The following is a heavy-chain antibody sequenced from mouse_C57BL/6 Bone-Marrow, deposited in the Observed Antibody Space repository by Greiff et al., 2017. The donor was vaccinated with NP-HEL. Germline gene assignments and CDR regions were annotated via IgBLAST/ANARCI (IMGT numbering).Heavy chain of an antibody. CDR1: GYTFTSYW. D-gene: IGHD2-4*01. Sequence: VQLQQPGAELVKPGASVKMSCKASGYTFTSYWITWVKQRPGQGLEWIGDIYPGSGSTNYNEKFKSKATLTVDTSSSTAYMQLSSLTSEDSAVYYCAREGIYYDYGWFADWGQGTLVTVSA. V-gene: IGHV1-55*01. CDR2: IYPGSGST. J-gene: IGHJ3*01. CDR3: AREGIYYDYGWFAD.